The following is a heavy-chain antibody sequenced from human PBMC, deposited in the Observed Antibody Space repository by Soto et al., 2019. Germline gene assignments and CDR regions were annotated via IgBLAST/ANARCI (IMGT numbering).Heavy chain of an antibody. CDR2: IYYSGST. CDR1: GGSISSYY. D-gene: IGHD4-17*01. J-gene: IGHJ6*02. Sequence: QVQLQESGPGLVKPSETLSLTCTVSGGSISSYYWSWIRQPPGKGLEWIGYIYYSGSTNYNPSLKSRVTISVDTSKNQFSLKLSSVTAADTAVYYCARAYGDYYCGMDVWGQGTTVTVSS. V-gene: IGHV4-59*01. CDR3: ARAYGDYYCGMDV.